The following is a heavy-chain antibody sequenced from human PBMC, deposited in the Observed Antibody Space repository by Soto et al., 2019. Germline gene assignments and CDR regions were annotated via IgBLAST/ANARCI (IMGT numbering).Heavy chain of an antibody. D-gene: IGHD1-26*01. V-gene: IGHV3-7*01. CDR2: IKEDGSQK. CDR1: GFSFSMYW. J-gene: IGHJ4*02. Sequence: EVQLVESGGGLVQPGGSLRLSCAASGFSFSMYWMSWVRQAPGKGLEWVANIKEDGSQKYYVDSVKGRFTISRDNVKNSLYLQMNSLRAEDTAVYYCARHQVGDRVTDYWGQGTLVTVSS. CDR3: ARHQVGDRVTDY.